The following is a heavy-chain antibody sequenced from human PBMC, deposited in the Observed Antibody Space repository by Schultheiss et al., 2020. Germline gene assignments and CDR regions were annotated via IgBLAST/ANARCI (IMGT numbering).Heavy chain of an antibody. D-gene: IGHD1-26*01. Sequence: SQTLSLTCTVSGGSISSGGYYWSWIRQHTGKGLEWIGYIYYSGSTYYNPSLKSRVTITVDTYKNQFSLKLSSVTAADTAVYYCARTVRGWGAFDIWGQGTLVTVSS. J-gene: IGHJ3*02. CDR2: IYYSGST. V-gene: IGHV4-31*03. CDR1: GGSISSGGYY. CDR3: ARTVRGWGAFDI.